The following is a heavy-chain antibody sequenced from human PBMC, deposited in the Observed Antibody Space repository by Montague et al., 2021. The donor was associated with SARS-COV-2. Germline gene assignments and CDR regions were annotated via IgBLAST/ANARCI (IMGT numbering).Heavy chain of an antibody. CDR3: ARIPEYSSGGGPDWYFDL. V-gene: IGHV2-70*01. Sequence: PALVKPTQTLTLTCTFSGFSVSTSGSCVSWIRQPPGKALEWLALIDWDDDTYYSTSLKTRLAISKDTSKNQVVLTMTDIDPVDTGTYYCARIPEYSSGGGPDWYFDLWGRGTLVAVSS. CDR2: IDWDDDT. CDR1: GFSVSTSGSC. D-gene: IGHD6-19*01. J-gene: IGHJ2*01.